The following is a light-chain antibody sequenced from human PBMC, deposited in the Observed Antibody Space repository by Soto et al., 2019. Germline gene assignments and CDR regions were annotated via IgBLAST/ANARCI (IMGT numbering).Light chain of an antibody. J-gene: IGKJ1*01. CDR2: ATS. V-gene: IGKV3-20*01. CDR3: QQYFGSSWT. Sequence: EIVLTQSPGTLSSYPGERATLSCRASQSIDNRYLAWYQHKPGQAPRLLIYATSSRATGIPDRFGGSGSGTDFTLTINRLEPEDFVVYYCQQYFGSSWTFGQGTKVDIK. CDR1: QSIDNRY.